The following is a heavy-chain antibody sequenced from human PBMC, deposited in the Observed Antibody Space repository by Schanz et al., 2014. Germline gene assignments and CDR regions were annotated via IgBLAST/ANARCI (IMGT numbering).Heavy chain of an antibody. CDR1: GGSISDSGAY. Sequence: QLQMQPSGPGLVRPWETLSLTCTVSGGSISDSGAYWGWFRQTPGKGLEWIANLFYGGSKYYNPSFESRVTMSVAASNNQYPLRLGSVTAADTGVYYCARHNRVWFGKEGCWGQGTLVTVSS. J-gene: IGHJ4*02. CDR3: ARHNRVWFGKEGC. D-gene: IGHD3-10*01. CDR2: LFYGGSK. V-gene: IGHV4-39*01.